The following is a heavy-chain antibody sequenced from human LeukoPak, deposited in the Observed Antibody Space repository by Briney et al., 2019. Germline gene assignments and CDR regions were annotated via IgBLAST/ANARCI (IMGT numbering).Heavy chain of an antibody. V-gene: IGHV3-48*02. J-gene: IGHJ3*02. D-gene: IGHD1-26*01. Sequence: GGSLRLSCAASGFTFSSYSINWVRQAPGKGLEWVSYISSSTSIIYYADSVKGRFTISRDNAKNSLYLQMNSLRDEDTAVYYCARRRPPGTYLDDPFDIWGQGTMVTVSS. CDR2: ISSSTSII. CDR1: GFTFSSYS. CDR3: ARRRPPGTYLDDPFDI.